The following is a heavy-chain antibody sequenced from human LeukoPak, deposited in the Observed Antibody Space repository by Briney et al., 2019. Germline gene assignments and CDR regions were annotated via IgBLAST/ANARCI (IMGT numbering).Heavy chain of an antibody. CDR3: ARAQWNYLGY. D-gene: IGHD6-19*01. CDR1: GGSISSYY. J-gene: IGHJ4*02. Sequence: SETLSLTCTVSGGSISSYYWSWIRQPPGKGLEWIGYIYYSGSTNYNPSLKSRVTISVDTSKNQFSLKLSSVTAADTAVYYCARAQWNYLGYWGQGTLVTASS. V-gene: IGHV4-59*01. CDR2: IYYSGST.